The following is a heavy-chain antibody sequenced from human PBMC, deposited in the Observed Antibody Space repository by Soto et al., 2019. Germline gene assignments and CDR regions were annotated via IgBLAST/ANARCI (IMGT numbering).Heavy chain of an antibody. CDR2: IYYSGST. V-gene: IGHV4-61*01. Sequence: SETLSLTCTVSGGSVSSGSYYWSWIRQPPGKGLEWIGYIYYSGSTNYNPSLKSRVTISVDTSKNQFSLKLSSVTAADTAVYYCAREDYDILTGYSSNWFDPWGQGTLVTVSS. D-gene: IGHD3-9*01. CDR3: AREDYDILTGYSSNWFDP. CDR1: GGSVSSGSYY. J-gene: IGHJ5*02.